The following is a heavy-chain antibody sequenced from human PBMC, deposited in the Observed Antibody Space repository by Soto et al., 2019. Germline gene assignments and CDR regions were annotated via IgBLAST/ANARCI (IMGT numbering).Heavy chain of an antibody. V-gene: IGHV3-30*18. CDR3: AKDLGPLGELMRGVEN. J-gene: IGHJ4*02. Sequence: GVSLRLSCAASGFTLNSYRMHWVRQAPGNGLECVAVISWDGTYEYYVDSVRGRFTISRDNCKNTLYLQMNSRRPEGTASYYCAKDLGPLGELMRGVENWGQGTPVTVSS. CDR1: GFTLNSYR. D-gene: IGHD3-16*01. CDR2: ISWDGTYE.